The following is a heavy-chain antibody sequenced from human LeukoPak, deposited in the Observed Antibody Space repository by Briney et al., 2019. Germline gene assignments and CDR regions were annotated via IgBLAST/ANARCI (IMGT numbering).Heavy chain of an antibody. CDR3: AGEVRPDGSARGYYFDY. V-gene: IGHV4-30-4*01. D-gene: IGHD3-10*01. CDR2: IYHSGNT. J-gene: IGHJ4*02. CDR1: GGSISSADYY. Sequence: SQTLSLTCTVSGGSISSADYYWSWIRQPPGKGLEWIGYIYHSGNTYYNPSLKSRVTISVDTSKNQFSLKLSSVTAADTAVYYRAGEVRPDGSARGYYFDYWGQGTLVTVSS.